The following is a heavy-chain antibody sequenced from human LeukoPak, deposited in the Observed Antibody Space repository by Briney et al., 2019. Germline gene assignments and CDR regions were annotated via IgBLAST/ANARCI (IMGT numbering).Heavy chain of an antibody. CDR1: GFTFSSYG. CDR3: AKEYYYGSGSQEYYFDY. CDR2: ISYDGSNK. Sequence: QPGRSLRLSCAASGFTFSSYGLHWVRQAPGKGLEWVAVISYDGSNKYYADSVKGRFTISRDNYKKTLYLQMNSLRAEDTAEYHCAKEYYYGSGSQEYYFDYWGQGTLVTVSS. V-gene: IGHV3-30*18. J-gene: IGHJ4*02. D-gene: IGHD3-10*01.